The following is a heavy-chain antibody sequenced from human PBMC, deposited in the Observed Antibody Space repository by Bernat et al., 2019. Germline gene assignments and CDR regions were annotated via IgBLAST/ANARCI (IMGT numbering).Heavy chain of an antibody. CDR2: IWYDGSNK. CDR1: RFTFSSYG. D-gene: IGHD1-26*01. Sequence: QVQLVESGGGVVQPGRSLRLSCAASRFTFSSYGMHWVRQAPGKGLEWVAVIWYDGSNKYYADSVKGRFTISRDNSKNTLYLQMNSLRAEDTAVYYCARARLSGSYFDYWGQGTLVTVSS. J-gene: IGHJ4*02. V-gene: IGHV3-33*01. CDR3: ARARLSGSYFDY.